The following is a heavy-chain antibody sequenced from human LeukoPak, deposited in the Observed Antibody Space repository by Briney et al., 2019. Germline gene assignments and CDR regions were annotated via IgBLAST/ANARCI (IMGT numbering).Heavy chain of an antibody. CDR2: ISYDGSNK. J-gene: IGHJ6*03. CDR3: VKGYYYYMDV. CDR1: GFTFSSYA. Sequence: GGSLRLSCAASGFTFSSYAMHWVRQAPGKGLEWVAVISYDGSNKYYADSVKGRFTISRDNSKNTLYLQMNSLRVEDTAVYFCVKGYYYYMDVWGKGTTVTISS. V-gene: IGHV3-30*04.